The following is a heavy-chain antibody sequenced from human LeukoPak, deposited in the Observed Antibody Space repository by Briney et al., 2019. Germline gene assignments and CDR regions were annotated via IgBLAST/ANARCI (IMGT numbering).Heavy chain of an antibody. CDR2: IDHSGNT. CDR1: GGSFRGYY. CDR3: ACLTTADAFDI. D-gene: IGHD3-22*01. V-gene: IGHV4-34*01. Sequence: SETLSLTCAVFGGSFRGYYWSWLRQPPGKGMEWIGEIDHSGNTNYNPSLKSRVTISVDTSKNQFSLKLSSVTAADTAVYYCACLTTADAFDIWGQGTMVTVSS. J-gene: IGHJ3*02.